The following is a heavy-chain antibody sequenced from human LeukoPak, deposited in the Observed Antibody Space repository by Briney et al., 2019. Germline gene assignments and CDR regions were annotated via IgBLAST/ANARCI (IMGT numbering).Heavy chain of an antibody. CDR1: GFTFAIHA. D-gene: IGHD3-10*01. CDR2: ISGDGAST. V-gene: IGHV3-23*01. CDR3: AKDSYVSGRPLHTFDV. Sequence: GGSLRLSCAASGFTFAIHAMTWVRQAPGKGLEWVSVISGDGASTHYAESVKGQCTISRDNSQNTLFLQMNSLRVEDTAIYYCAKDSYVSGRPLHTFDVWGQGTMVTVSS. J-gene: IGHJ3*01.